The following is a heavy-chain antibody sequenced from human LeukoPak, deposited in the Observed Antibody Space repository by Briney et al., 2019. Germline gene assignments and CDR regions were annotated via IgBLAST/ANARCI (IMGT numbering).Heavy chain of an antibody. CDR3: ARSRDAGPQEMVNPLGY. CDR1: GGTFSSYA. J-gene: IGHJ4*02. CDR2: IIPIFGTA. Sequence: GASVKVSCKASGGTFSSYAISWVRQAPGQGLEWMGGIIPIFGTANYAQKFQGRATITADESTSTAYMELSSLRSEDTAVYYCARSRDAGPQEMVNPLGYWGQGTLVTVSS. V-gene: IGHV1-69*01. D-gene: IGHD5-24*01.